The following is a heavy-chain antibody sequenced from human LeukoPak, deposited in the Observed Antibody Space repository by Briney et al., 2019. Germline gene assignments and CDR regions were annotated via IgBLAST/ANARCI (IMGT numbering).Heavy chain of an antibody. CDR2: ITTSSSSI. CDR1: GFSFSSYA. J-gene: IGHJ6*03. CDR3: AKNLGAGDYYYHMDV. Sequence: PGGSLRLSCATSGFSFSSYAMSWVRQAPGKGLEWVSSITTSSSSIYYADSVKGRFTISRDNAKNSLYLQMNSRRADDAAVYYCAKNLGAGDYYYHMDVWGKGTTVTVSS. V-gene: IGHV3-21*01. D-gene: IGHD7-27*01.